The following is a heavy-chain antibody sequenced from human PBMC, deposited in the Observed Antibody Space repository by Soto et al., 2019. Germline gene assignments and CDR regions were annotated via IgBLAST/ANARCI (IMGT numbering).Heavy chain of an antibody. D-gene: IGHD5-18*01. CDR2: IYYSGST. Sequence: SDTLSLTCTVSGGSISSSSYYWGWIRQPPGKGLGWIGSIYYSGSTYYNPSLKSRVTISVDTSKNQFSLKLSSVTAADTAVYYCARHYPGYSHRYPLYYYFDYWGQGTLVNVSS. J-gene: IGHJ4*02. V-gene: IGHV4-39*01. CDR3: ARHYPGYSHRYPLYYYFDY. CDR1: GGSISSSSYY.